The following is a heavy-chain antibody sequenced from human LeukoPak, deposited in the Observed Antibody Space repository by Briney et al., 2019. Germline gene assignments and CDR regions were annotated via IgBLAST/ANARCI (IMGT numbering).Heavy chain of an antibody. CDR3: AKAGYSTSSSFDY. Sequence: PGGSLRLSCAASGLTFSRYAMSWVRQAPGKGLEWVSSISGSGGSTYYADSVKGRFTISRDNSKNTLYLQVNSLRAEDTAVYYCAKAGYSTSSSFDYWGQGTLVTVSS. CDR1: GLTFSRYA. V-gene: IGHV3-23*01. D-gene: IGHD6-6*01. J-gene: IGHJ4*02. CDR2: ISGSGGST.